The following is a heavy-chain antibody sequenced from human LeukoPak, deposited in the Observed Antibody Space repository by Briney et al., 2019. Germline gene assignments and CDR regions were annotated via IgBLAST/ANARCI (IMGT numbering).Heavy chain of an antibody. V-gene: IGHV5-51*01. CDR1: GYRFTNYW. Sequence: GESLKISCKGSGYRFTNYWIGWVRLMPGKGLEWMGIIYPGDSDTRYSPSFQGQVTISADKSISTAYLQWSSLTASDSAMYYCARQGLYSLRFYDGVDVWGQGTTVTVSS. J-gene: IGHJ6*02. CDR3: ARQGLYSLRFYDGVDV. D-gene: IGHD3-16*01. CDR2: IYPGDSDT.